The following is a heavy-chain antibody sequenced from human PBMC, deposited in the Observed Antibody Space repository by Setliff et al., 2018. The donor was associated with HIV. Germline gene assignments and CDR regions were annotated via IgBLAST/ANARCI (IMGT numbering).Heavy chain of an antibody. Sequence: PSETLSLTCTVSGGSISIGGYYWGWIRQHPGKGLEWIGYIYHNGSTYYNPSLKSRVIISVDTSKNQFSLKLSSVTAADTAVYYCARGGGSRAATSSYYYMDVWGKGTTVTVS. D-gene: IGHD2-15*01. V-gene: IGHV4-31*03. CDR1: GGSISIGGYY. CDR2: IYHNGST. J-gene: IGHJ6*03. CDR3: ARGGGSRAATSSYYYMDV.